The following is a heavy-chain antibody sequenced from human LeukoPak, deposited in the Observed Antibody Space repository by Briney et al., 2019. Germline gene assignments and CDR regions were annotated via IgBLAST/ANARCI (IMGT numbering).Heavy chain of an antibody. J-gene: IGHJ5*02. CDR1: VFTFSSYW. CDR2: INTDGSST. CDR3: ARAVAGPEGWFDP. Sequence: GGSLRLSCAASVFTFSSYWMHWVRQAPGKGLVWVSRINTDGSSTSYADSVKGRFTISRDNAKNTLYLQMNSLRAEDTAVYYCARAVAGPEGWFDPWGQGTLVTVSS. D-gene: IGHD6-19*01. V-gene: IGHV3-74*01.